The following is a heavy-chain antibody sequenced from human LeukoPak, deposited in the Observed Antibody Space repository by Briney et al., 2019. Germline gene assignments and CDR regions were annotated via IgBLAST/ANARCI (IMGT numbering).Heavy chain of an antibody. J-gene: IGHJ4*02. D-gene: IGHD6-19*01. Sequence: GGSLRLSCEVSGFTFSNYGMHWVGQAPGKGLEWLALIWYDGRTKFHADSVKGRFTISRDDSANTLYLQMSSLRVEDTALYYCAREWGRIAVAGGPGYWGQGARVTLSS. CDR2: IWYDGRTK. V-gene: IGHV3-33*01. CDR3: AREWGRIAVAGGPGY. CDR1: GFTFSNYG.